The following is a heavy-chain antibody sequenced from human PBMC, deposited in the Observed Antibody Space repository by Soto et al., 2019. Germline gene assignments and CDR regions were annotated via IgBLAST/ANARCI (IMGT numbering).Heavy chain of an antibody. CDR3: AKHEFQGQSPDLNAVQFDY. CDR2: ISYDGSNK. CDR1: GFTFSSYG. V-gene: IGHV3-30*18. Sequence: QVQLVESGGGVVQPGRSLRLSCAASGFTFSSYGMHWVRQAPGKGLEWVAVISYDGSNKYYADSVKGRFTISRDNSKNPLYLQMNGLRAEDTAVYYCAKHEFQGQSPDLNAVQFDYWGQGTLVTVSS. D-gene: IGHD2-21*01. J-gene: IGHJ4*02.